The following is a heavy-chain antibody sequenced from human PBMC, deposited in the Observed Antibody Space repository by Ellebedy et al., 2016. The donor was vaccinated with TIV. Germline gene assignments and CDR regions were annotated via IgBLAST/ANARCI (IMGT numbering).Heavy chain of an antibody. CDR1: GFSLSTSGMR. D-gene: IGHD2-2*01. V-gene: IGHV2-70*04. CDR2: IDWDDDK. Sequence: SGPTLVXPTQTLTLTCTFSGFSLSTSGMRVSWIRQPPGKALEWLARIDWDDDKFYSTSLKTRLTISKDTSKNQVVLTMTNMDPVDTATYYCARIRNCSSTSCRHDAFDIWGQGTMVTVSS. J-gene: IGHJ3*02. CDR3: ARIRNCSSTSCRHDAFDI.